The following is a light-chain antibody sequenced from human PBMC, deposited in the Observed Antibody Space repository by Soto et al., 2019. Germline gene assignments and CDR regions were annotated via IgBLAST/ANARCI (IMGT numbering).Light chain of an antibody. V-gene: IGLV2-11*01. CDR1: SSDVGGYNY. Sequence: QSALTQPRSVSGSLGQSVTISCTGTSSDVGGYNYVSWYQQHPGKAPKLMIYDVSKRPSGVPDRFSGSKSGNTASLTISGLQAEDEADYYCCSYAGSPYVFGTGTKVTVL. J-gene: IGLJ1*01. CDR3: CSYAGSPYV. CDR2: DVS.